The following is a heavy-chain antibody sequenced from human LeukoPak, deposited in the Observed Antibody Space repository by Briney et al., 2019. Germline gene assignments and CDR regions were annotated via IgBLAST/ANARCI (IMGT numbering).Heavy chain of an antibody. J-gene: IGHJ4*02. CDR3: ARDPTYYYDSSGYPLDY. Sequence: SETLSLTCAVYGGSFSGYYWGWIRQPPGKGLEWIGNIYYSGSTYYNPSLKSRVTISVDTSKNQFSLKLSSVTAADTAVYYCARDPTYYYDSSGYPLDYWGQGTLVTVSS. CDR2: IYYSGST. V-gene: IGHV4-34*01. CDR1: GGSFSGYY. D-gene: IGHD3-22*01.